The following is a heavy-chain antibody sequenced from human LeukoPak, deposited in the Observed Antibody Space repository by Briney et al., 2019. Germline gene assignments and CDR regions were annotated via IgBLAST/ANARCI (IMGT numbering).Heavy chain of an antibody. CDR2: INPNSGGT. D-gene: IGHD6-13*01. Sequence: ASVKVSCKASGYTFTGYYMHWVRQAPGQGLEWMGRINPNSGGTNYAQRFQGRVTMTRDTSISTAYMELSRLRSDDTAVYYCARLTPRIAATGTLYCYYLDVWGKGTTVTVSS. V-gene: IGHV1-2*06. CDR1: GYTFTGYY. CDR3: ARLTPRIAATGTLYCYYLDV. J-gene: IGHJ6*03.